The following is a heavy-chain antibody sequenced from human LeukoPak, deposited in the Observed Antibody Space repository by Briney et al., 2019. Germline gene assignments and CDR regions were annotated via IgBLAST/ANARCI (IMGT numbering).Heavy chain of an antibody. CDR1: GFTFSSYG. CDR3: AQNFYDSSGLYFDY. CDR2: ISYDGSNK. Sequence: PGRSLRLSCAASGFTFSSYGMHWVRQAPGKGLEWVAVISYDGSNKYYADSVKGRFTISRDDAKNSLYLQMNSLRAADTAVYYCAQNFYDSSGLYFDYWGQGTLATVSS. D-gene: IGHD3-22*01. V-gene: IGHV3-30*18. J-gene: IGHJ4*02.